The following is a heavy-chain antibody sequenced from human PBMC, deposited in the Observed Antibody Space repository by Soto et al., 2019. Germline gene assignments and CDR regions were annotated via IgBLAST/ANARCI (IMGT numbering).Heavy chain of an antibody. J-gene: IGHJ3*02. V-gene: IGHV1-69*13. D-gene: IGHD1-7*01. CDR2: IIPIFGTA. CDR3: AIAISWNYMEHAFDI. Sequence: RASVKVSCKASGGTFSSYAISWVRQAPGQGLEWMGGIIPIFGTANYAQKFQGRVTITADESTSTAYMELSSLRSEDTAVYYCAIAISWNYMEHAFDIWGQGTMVTVSS. CDR1: GGTFSSYA.